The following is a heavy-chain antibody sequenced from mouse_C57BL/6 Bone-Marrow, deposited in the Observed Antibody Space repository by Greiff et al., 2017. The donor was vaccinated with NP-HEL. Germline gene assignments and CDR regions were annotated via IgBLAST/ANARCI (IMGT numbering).Heavy chain of an antibody. CDR2: LSYDGSN. D-gene: IGHD2-10*02. CDR3: ARAYGNYLDY. Sequence: EVQVVESGPGLVKPSQSLSLTCSVTGYSITSGYYWNLIRRFPGNQLEWVGSLSYDGSNNYSPSLKNRISITRDTSKNQFVLKLNSVTAEDTATYYCARAYGNYLDYWGQGTTLTVSS. J-gene: IGHJ2*01. CDR1: GYSITSGYY. V-gene: IGHV3-6*01.